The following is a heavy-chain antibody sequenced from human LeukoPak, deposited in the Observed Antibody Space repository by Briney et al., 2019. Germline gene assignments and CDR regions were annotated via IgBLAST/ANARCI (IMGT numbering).Heavy chain of an antibody. CDR3: ARVVPGTGFFY. J-gene: IGHJ4*02. CDR2: ISSSSSHK. D-gene: IGHD2-8*02. Sequence: GGSLRLSCAASGFTFSSYTMKGVGQARGKGGEWVSSISSSSSHKYYADSVKGRFTISRDNAKNSLYLQMNSLRAEDTAVYYCARVVPGTGFFYWGQGTLVTVSS. CDR1: GFTFSSYT. V-gene: IGHV3-21*01.